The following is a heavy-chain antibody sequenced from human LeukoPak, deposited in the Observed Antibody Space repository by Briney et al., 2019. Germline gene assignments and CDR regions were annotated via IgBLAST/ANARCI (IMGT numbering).Heavy chain of an antibody. V-gene: IGHV3-23*01. CDR3: ASGSLGYCSGGSCYSVGYYFDY. CDR2: ISGSGGST. Sequence: GGSLRLSCAASGFTFSSYAMSWVRQAPGKGLEWVSAISGSGGSTYYADSVKGRFTISRDNSKNTLYLQMNSLRAEDTAGYYCASGSLGYCSGGSCYSVGYYFDYWGQGTLVTVSS. D-gene: IGHD2-15*01. J-gene: IGHJ4*02. CDR1: GFTFSSYA.